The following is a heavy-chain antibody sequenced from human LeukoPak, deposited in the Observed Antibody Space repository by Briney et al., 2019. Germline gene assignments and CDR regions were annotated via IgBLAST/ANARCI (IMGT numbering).Heavy chain of an antibody. CDR2: MNPNSGNT. V-gene: IGHV1-8*03. J-gene: IGHJ3*02. D-gene: IGHD3-9*01. CDR3: ARSHSTYYDILTGYYRGAFDI. CDR1: GYTFTSYD. Sequence: ASVTVSCKASGYTFTSYDINWVRQATGQGLEWMGWMNPNSGNTGYAQKFQGRVTITRNTSISTAYMELSSLRSEDTAVYYCARSHSTYYDILTGYYRGAFDIWGQGTMVTVSS.